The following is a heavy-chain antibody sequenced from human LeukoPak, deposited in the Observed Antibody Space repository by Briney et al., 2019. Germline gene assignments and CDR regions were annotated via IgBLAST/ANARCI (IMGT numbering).Heavy chain of an antibody. D-gene: IGHD5/OR15-5a*01. CDR1: GYTFTGYY. CDR2: INPNNGGT. Sequence: AASVEVSCKASGYTFTGYYMHWVRQAPGQGLEWMGWINPNNGGTNYARKFQGRVTMTRDTSISTAYMELSRLRSDDTAVYYCARAADTSGHFYDRYNYFDPWGQGTLVTVSS. V-gene: IGHV1-2*02. J-gene: IGHJ5*02. CDR3: ARAADTSGHFYDRYNYFDP.